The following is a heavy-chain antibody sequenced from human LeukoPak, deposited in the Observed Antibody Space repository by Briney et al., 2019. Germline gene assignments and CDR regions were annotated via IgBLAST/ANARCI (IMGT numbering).Heavy chain of an antibody. D-gene: IGHD2-15*01. CDR2: IGSSDKTI. CDR3: ARRKRDCSGGSCYSRFDY. CDR1: GFTFSDYY. J-gene: IGHJ4*02. V-gene: IGHV3-11*01. Sequence: GGSLRLSRAASGFTFSDYYMSWIRQAPGKGLEWVSYIGSSDKTIYYADSVKGRFTISRGNARNSLYLQMNSLRAEDTAVYYCARRKRDCSGGSCYSRFDYWGQGTLVTVSS.